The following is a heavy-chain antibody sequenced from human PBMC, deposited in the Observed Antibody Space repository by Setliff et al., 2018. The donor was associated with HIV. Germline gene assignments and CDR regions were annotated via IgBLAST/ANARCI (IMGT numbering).Heavy chain of an antibody. J-gene: IGHJ5*02. Sequence: GGSLRLSCAASGLIFSSYSMNWVRQAPGKGLEWVSSISSSSSYTYYADSVKGRFTISRDNSNNMLFLQMNSLRTEDTAVYYCARSGGDCSGISCYSLWFDPWGHGTLVTVSS. CDR2: ISSSSSYT. CDR3: ARSGGDCSGISCYSLWFDP. D-gene: IGHD2-15*01. CDR1: GLIFSSYS. V-gene: IGHV3-21*04.